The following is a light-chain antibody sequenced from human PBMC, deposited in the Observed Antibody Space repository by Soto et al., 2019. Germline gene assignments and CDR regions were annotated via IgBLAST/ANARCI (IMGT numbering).Light chain of an antibody. V-gene: IGKV3-20*01. CDR3: QQYVNWPKT. J-gene: IGKJ1*01. CDR2: GAS. CDR1: QSVSSSY. Sequence: EIVLTQSPGTLSLSPGERATLSCRASQSVSSSYLAWYQQKPGQAPRLLIYGASSRATGIPDRFSGSGSGTDFTLTISRLEPEDFAVYYCQQYVNWPKTFGHGTKVDIK.